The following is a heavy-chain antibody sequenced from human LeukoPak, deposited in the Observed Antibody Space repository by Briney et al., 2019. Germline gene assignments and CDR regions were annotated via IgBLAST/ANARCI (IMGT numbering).Heavy chain of an antibody. J-gene: IGHJ4*02. CDR3: ARDGEYSYGNPIDY. V-gene: IGHV3-21*01. D-gene: IGHD5-18*01. Sequence: GGSLRLSCAASGFTFSRYTMNWVRRAPGKGLEWVSSISPSGSYTSYTDSVKGRFTISRDNAKNSLHLQMNSLRAEDTAVYYCARDGEYSYGNPIDYWGQGTLVTVSS. CDR2: ISPSGSYT. CDR1: GFTFSRYT.